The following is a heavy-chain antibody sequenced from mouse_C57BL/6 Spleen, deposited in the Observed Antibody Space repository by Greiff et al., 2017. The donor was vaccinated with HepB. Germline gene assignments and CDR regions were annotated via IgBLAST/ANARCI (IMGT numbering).Heavy chain of an antibody. D-gene: IGHD4-1*01. Sequence: VQLKESGGGLVKPGGSLKLSCAASGFTFSDYGMHWVRQAPEKGLEWIAYISSGSSTIYYADTVKGRFTISRDNAKNTLFLQRTSLMSEDTALYYCAREGENWAFDYWGQGTTLTVSS. J-gene: IGHJ2*01. CDR2: ISSGSSTI. V-gene: IGHV5-17*01. CDR1: GFTFSDYG. CDR3: AREGENWAFDY.